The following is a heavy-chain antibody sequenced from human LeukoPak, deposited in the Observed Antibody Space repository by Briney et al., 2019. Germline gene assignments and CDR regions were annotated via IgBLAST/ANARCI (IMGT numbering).Heavy chain of an antibody. CDR2: ISSSSSYI. D-gene: IGHD6-13*01. CDR1: GFTFSSYS. CDR3: ARERSAAGTPFEDY. Sequence: GGSVRLSCAASGFTFSSYSMNWVRQAPGKGLEWVSSISSSSSYIYYADSVKGRFTISRDNAKNSLYLQMNSLRAEDTAVYYCARERSAAGTPFEDYWGQGTLVTVSS. J-gene: IGHJ4*02. V-gene: IGHV3-21*01.